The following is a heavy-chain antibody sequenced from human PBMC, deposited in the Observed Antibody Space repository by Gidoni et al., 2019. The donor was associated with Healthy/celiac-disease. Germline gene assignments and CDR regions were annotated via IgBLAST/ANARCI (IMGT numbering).Heavy chain of an antibody. V-gene: IGHV3-23*01. CDR2: ISGSSDSK. D-gene: IGHD3-10*01. CDR3: AKAGAGGSGSTTTD. CDR1: GFPFSSYA. Sequence: EVQLLESGGVLVQPVGSLRLSCAPSGFPFSSYALRWVRQAPGKGREWVAGISGSSDSKYYADTGKGRFTISRDNAKNTLDRQMNSLRAEDTAVYYCAKAGAGGSGSTTTDWGQGTLVTVSS. J-gene: IGHJ4*02.